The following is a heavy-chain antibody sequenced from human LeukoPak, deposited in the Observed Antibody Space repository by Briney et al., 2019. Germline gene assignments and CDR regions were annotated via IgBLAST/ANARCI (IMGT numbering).Heavy chain of an antibody. D-gene: IGHD3-22*01. CDR1: GGSISSSSYY. Sequence: PSETLSLTCTVSGGSISSSSYYWGWIRQPPGKGLEWIGSIHYSGSTYYNPSLKSRVTISVDTSKNQLSLKLNSVTAADTAVYYCASHYYDSSGFYYIEDYWGQGTLVTVSS. CDR2: IHYSGST. CDR3: ASHYYDSSGFYYIEDY. V-gene: IGHV4-39*01. J-gene: IGHJ4*02.